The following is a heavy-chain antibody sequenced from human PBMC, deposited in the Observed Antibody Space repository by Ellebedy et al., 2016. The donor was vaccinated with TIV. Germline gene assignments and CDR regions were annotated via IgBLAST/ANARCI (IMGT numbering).Heavy chain of an antibody. CDR1: GGTFSSYA. Sequence: AASVKVSCKASGGTFSSYAISWVRQAPGQGLEWMGGIIPIFAKANYAQKFQGRVTITADKSTSTAYMELSSLRSEDTAVYHCASGYCSGGSCEGGFDYWGQGILWSPSPQ. CDR2: IIPIFAKA. CDR3: ASGYCSGGSCEGGFDY. D-gene: IGHD2-15*01. J-gene: IGHJ4*02. V-gene: IGHV1-69*06.